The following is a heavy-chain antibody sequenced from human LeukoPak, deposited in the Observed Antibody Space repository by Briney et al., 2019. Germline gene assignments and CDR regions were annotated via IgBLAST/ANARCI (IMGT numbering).Heavy chain of an antibody. D-gene: IGHD6-19*01. V-gene: IGHV1-69*13. CDR2: IIPIFGTA. CDR3: AREGAVAGTDY. J-gene: IGHJ4*02. CDR1: GGTFSSYA. Sequence: ASVKVSCTASGGTFSSYAISWVRQAPGQGLEWMGGIIPIFGTANYAQKFQGRVTITADESTSTAYMELSSLRSEDTAVYYCAREGAVAGTDYWGQGTLVTVSS.